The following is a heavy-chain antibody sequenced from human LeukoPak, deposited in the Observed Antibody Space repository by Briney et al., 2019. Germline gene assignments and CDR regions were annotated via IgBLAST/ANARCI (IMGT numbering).Heavy chain of an antibody. CDR3: ARDIGGAGY. D-gene: IGHD6-19*01. CDR2: INHSGST. Sequence: PSETLSLTCAVYGGSFNGYYWSWIRQPPGKGLEWIGEINHSGSTNYNPSLKSRVTISVDTSKNQFSLKLSSVTAADTAVYYCARDIGGAGYWGQGTLVTVSS. V-gene: IGHV4-34*01. CDR1: GGSFNGYY. J-gene: IGHJ4*02.